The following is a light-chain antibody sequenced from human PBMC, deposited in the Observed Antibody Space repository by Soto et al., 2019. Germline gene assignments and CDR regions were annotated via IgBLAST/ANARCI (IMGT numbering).Light chain of an antibody. CDR1: KLGDKY. CDR2: QDT. V-gene: IGLV3-1*01. CDR3: QAWDSSTVV. J-gene: IGLJ2*01. Sequence: SYELTQPPSVSVSPGQTASITCSGDKLGDKYASWYQQKPGQSPVLVIYQDTKRPSGIPERISASNSGNTATLTIRGTQAMDEADYYCQAWDSSTVVFGGGTKLTVL.